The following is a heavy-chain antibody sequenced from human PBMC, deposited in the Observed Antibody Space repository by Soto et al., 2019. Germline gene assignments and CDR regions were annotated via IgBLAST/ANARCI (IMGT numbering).Heavy chain of an antibody. CDR2: ISPDGSEE. CDR1: GFTFSGYW. CDR3: TRDLNHDPAH. V-gene: IGHV3-7*04. D-gene: IGHD2-15*01. Sequence: EVQLVESGGGLVQPGGSLRLSCAASGFTFSGYWMTWVRQAPGKGLEWVANISPDGSEEYYVDSVKGRFTISRDNAKNSVYLQMNSLRGEDTALYYCTRDLNHDPAHWVQGTQVTVSS. J-gene: IGHJ4*02.